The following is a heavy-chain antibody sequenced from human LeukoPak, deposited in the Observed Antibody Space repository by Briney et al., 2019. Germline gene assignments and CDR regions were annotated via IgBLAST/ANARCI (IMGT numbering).Heavy chain of an antibody. V-gene: IGHV3-7*05. Sequence: QPGGSLRLSCAASGFTFGSYWMSWVRQAPGKRLEWVATIKEDGSDKYYVDSVKGRFTISRDNVKNSVYLQMNSLRAEDTAVYYCARAGRTDGYKSYFDYWGQGTLVTVSS. D-gene: IGHD5-24*01. J-gene: IGHJ4*02. CDR1: GFTFGSYW. CDR3: ARAGRTDGYKSYFDY. CDR2: IKEDGSDK.